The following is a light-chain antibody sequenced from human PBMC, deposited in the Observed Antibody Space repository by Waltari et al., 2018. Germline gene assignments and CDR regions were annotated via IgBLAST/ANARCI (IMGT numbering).Light chain of an antibody. CDR3: SSYTSSNTLV. CDR1: SSDVGGYNH. CDR2: DVS. V-gene: IGLV2-14*01. Sequence: QSALTQPASASGSPGQSITISCTGTSSDVGGYNHVSWYPQHPGTAPKLMIFDVSYRPSGVSNRFSGTKSGNTASLTISGLQAEDEADYYCSSYTSSNTLVFGGGTKLTVL. J-gene: IGLJ3*02.